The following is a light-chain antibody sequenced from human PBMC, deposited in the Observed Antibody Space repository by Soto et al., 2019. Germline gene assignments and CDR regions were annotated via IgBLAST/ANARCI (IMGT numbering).Light chain of an antibody. CDR1: SSDVGGYNY. J-gene: IGLJ1*01. Sequence: QSVLTQPASLSGSPGQSIAISYTGTSSDVGGYNYVSWYQQHPGKAPKLMVYDVSNRPSGVSNRFSGSKSGNTASLTISGLQAEDEADYYCSSYTSRSTDVFGTGTKVTVL. CDR2: DVS. V-gene: IGLV2-14*01. CDR3: SSYTSRSTDV.